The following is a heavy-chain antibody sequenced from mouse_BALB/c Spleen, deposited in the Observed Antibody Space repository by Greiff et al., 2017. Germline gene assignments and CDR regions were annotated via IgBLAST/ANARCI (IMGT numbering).Heavy chain of an antibody. V-gene: IGHV5-15*02. CDR3: AREKYGNPGLFDV. Sequence: EVQRVESGGGLVQPGGSRKLSCAASGFTFSDYGMAWVRQAPGKGPEWVAFISNLAYSIYYADTVTGRFTISRENAKNTLYLEMSSLRSEDTAMYYCAREKYGNPGLFDVWGAGTTVTVSS. J-gene: IGHJ1*01. D-gene: IGHD2-10*02. CDR2: ISNLAYSI. CDR1: GFTFSDYG.